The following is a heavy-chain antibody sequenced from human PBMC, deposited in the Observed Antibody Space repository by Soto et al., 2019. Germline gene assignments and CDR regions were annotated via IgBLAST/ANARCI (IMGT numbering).Heavy chain of an antibody. Sequence: SCAASGFTFSSYAMNWVRQAPGEGLEWVSGVSGGGGSTYYADSVKGRFTISRDNSEHRLYLHMNSLRAEDTAVYYCAMAHVDSAMDYYYYYGMDVWGQGTTVAVSS. J-gene: IGHJ6*02. D-gene: IGHD5-18*01. V-gene: IGHV3-23*01. CDR1: GFTFSSYA. CDR3: AMAHVDSAMDYYYYYGMDV. CDR2: VSGGGGST.